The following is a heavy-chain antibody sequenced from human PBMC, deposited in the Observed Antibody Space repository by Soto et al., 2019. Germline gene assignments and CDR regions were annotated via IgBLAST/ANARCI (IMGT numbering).Heavy chain of an antibody. CDR3: ARAQYLFGTSEVYWFDP. Sequence: PSETLSLTCTVSGGSISSSSYYWSWIRQPPGKGLEWIGYIYYSGSTYYNPSLKSRVTISVDTSKNQFSLKLSSVTAADTAVYYCARAQYLFGTSEVYWFDPWGQGTLVTVSS. CDR2: IYYSGST. D-gene: IGHD1-1*01. CDR1: GGSISSSSYY. V-gene: IGHV4-30-4*01. J-gene: IGHJ5*02.